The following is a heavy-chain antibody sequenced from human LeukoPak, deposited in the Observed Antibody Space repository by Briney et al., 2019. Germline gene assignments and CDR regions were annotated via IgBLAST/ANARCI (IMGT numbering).Heavy chain of an antibody. CDR1: GFTFSSYA. V-gene: IGHV3-23*01. D-gene: IGHD3-22*01. CDR2: ISGSGGST. J-gene: IGHJ4*02. CDR3: AKVSGWGYYYDSSGYYPPPDYYFDY. Sequence: PGGSLRLSCAASGFTFSSYAMSWVRQAPGKGLEWVSAISGSGGSTYYADSVKGRFTISRDNSKNTLYLQMNSLRAEDTAVYYCAKVSGWGYYYDSSGYYPPPDYYFDYWGQGTLVTVSS.